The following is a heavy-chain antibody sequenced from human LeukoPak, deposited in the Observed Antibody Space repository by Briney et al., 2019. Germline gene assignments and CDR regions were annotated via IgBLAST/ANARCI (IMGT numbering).Heavy chain of an antibody. CDR2: ISSSGSTI. V-gene: IGHV3-11*01. CDR3: ARAVYDFWSGHSDYYYYMDV. D-gene: IGHD3-3*01. Sequence: PGGSLRLSCAASGFTFSHYYIRWIRQAPGKGREGVSYISSSGSTIYYADSVKGRFTISRDNAKNALYLQMNSLRAEDTAVYYWARAVYDFWSGHSDYYYYMDVWGKGTTVTVSS. J-gene: IGHJ6*03. CDR1: GFTFSHYY.